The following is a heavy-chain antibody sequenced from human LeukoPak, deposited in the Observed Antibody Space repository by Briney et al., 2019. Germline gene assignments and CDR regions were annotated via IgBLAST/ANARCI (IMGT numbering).Heavy chain of an antibody. CDR3: AKGAYSSSWYWPDY. J-gene: IGHJ4*02. CDR1: GFTFSSYA. Sequence: GGSLRLSCAASGFTFSSYAMSWVRQAPGKGLEWVSAISGSGGSTYYADSVKGRFTISRDNSKNSLYLQMNSLRAEDTAVYYCAKGAYSSSWYWPDYWGQGTLVTVSS. V-gene: IGHV3-23*01. D-gene: IGHD6-13*01. CDR2: ISGSGGST.